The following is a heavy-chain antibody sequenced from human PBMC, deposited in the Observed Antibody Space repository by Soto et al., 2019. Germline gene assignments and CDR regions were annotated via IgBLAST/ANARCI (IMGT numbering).Heavy chain of an antibody. Sequence: PPETLSLTCAVSDFSISSGHYWGWIRQPPGKGLEWIGSIYHSGTTYNNPSLKSRVTMSVDKSKNQFSLKLSSVTAADTAVYYCARWRNDCSTTSCYHFDYWGQGXLVTVSS. CDR1: DFSISSGHY. CDR2: IYHSGTT. J-gene: IGHJ4*02. D-gene: IGHD2-2*01. V-gene: IGHV4-38-2*01. CDR3: ARWRNDCSTTSCYHFDY.